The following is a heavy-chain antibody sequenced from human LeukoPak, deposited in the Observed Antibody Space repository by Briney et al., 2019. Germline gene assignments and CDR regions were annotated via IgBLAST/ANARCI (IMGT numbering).Heavy chain of an antibody. D-gene: IGHD5-18*01. CDR3: ALPFRGYTYGSSGGGADY. V-gene: IGHV1-46*01. Sequence: GASVKVSCKASGYTFTSYYIHWVRQAPGQGLEWMGVINPSGGSTTYAQKFQGRVTVTGDTSTSTVYMELSSLRFEDTAVYYCALPFRGYTYGSSGGGADYWGQGTLVTVSS. CDR2: INPSGGST. CDR1: GYTFTSYY. J-gene: IGHJ4*02.